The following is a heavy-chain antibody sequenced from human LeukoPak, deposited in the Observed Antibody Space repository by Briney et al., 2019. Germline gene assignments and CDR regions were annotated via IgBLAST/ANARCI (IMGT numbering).Heavy chain of an antibody. V-gene: IGHV1-18*04. J-gene: IGHJ4*02. CDR1: GYTFTSYG. CDR2: ISAYNGNT. D-gene: IGHD2-21*02. Sequence: ASVKVSCKASGYTFTSYGISWVRQAPGQGLEGMGWISAYNGNTNYGQKLQGRVTMTTDTSTSTAYMELRSLRSDDTAVYYCARVDVTATLDYWGQGTLVTVSS. CDR3: ARVDVTATLDY.